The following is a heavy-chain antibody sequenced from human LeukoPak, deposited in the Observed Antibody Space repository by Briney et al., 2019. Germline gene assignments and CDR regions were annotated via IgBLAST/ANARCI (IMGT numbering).Heavy chain of an antibody. V-gene: IGHV1-69*13. CDR3: ASSSKRYDFWSGYRGYYYGMDV. Sequence: ASVKVSCKASGGTFSSYAISWVRQAPGQGLEWMGGIIPIFGTANYAQKFQGRVTITADESTSTACMELSSLRSEDTAVYYCASSSKRYDFWSGYRGYYYGMDVWGQGTTVTVSS. CDR2: IIPIFGTA. CDR1: GGTFSSYA. J-gene: IGHJ6*02. D-gene: IGHD3-3*01.